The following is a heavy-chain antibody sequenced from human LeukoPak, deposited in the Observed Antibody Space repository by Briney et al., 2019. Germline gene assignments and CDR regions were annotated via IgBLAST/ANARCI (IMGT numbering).Heavy chain of an antibody. CDR3: ARKASNFDY. J-gene: IGHJ4*02. CDR2: ILSSGGST. CDR1: GFTFSSYA. V-gene: IGHV3-23*01. Sequence: QPGGSLRLSCAASGFTFSSYAMSWVRQAPGKGLEWVSGILSSGGSTYYADSVKGRFTISRDNAKNTLYLQMSSLRAEDTAVYYCARKASNFDYWGQGTLVTVSS.